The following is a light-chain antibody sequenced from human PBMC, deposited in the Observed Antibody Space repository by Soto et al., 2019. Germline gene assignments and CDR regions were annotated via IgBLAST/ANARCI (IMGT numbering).Light chain of an antibody. Sequence: LTQSPGTLSLSPGDRATLSCRVSKSVTDASVAWYQQKPGQSPRLLIYGASNRATGIPDRFSGSGSGTDFTLTISSLQAEDAAVYYCQQFYSTPTLTFGPGTKVEIK. CDR1: KSVTDAS. J-gene: IGKJ3*01. CDR2: GAS. V-gene: IGKV3-20*01. CDR3: QQFYSTPTLT.